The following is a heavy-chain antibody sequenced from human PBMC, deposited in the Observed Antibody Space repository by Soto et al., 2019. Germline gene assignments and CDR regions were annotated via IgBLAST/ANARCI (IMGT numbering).Heavy chain of an antibody. CDR3: ARRGGGARMYYYGMDV. D-gene: IGHD1-26*01. J-gene: IGHJ6*02. V-gene: IGHV1-18*01. CDR2: ISAYNGNT. Sequence: ASVKFSCKASGYTFTSYGISWVRQAPGQVLEWMGWISAYNGNTNYAQKLQGRVTMTTDTSTSTAYMELRSLRSDDTAVYYCARRGGGARMYYYGMDVWGQGTTVTVSS. CDR1: GYTFTSYG.